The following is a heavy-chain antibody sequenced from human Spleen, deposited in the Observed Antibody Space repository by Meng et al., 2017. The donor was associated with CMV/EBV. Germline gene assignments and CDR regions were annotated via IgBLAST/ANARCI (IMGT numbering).Heavy chain of an antibody. J-gene: IGHJ5*02. CDR3: AKEVSGSGWSLRGWFDP. Sequence: GGSLRLSCAASGFTFSSYAMSWVRQAQGKGLEWVSAISGSGGSTYYADSVKGRFTISRDNSKNTLYLQMNSLRAEDTAVYYCAKEVSGSGWSLRGWFDPWGQGTLVTVSS. V-gene: IGHV3-23*01. CDR2: ISGSGGST. D-gene: IGHD6-19*01. CDR1: GFTFSSYA.